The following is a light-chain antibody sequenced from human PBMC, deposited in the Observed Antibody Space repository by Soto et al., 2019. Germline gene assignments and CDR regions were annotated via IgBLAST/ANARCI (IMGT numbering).Light chain of an antibody. Sequence: EIVFSQSPGTLSLTPGERASLSCRASQSVSSSYLAWYQQKPGQAPRLLMYGASARATGVAARISGRGSGTEFTLTISSLQSEDFGVYYCQQYNDWPRPFGQGTKV. CDR1: QSVSSSY. V-gene: IGKV3-15*01. CDR3: QQYNDWPRP. CDR2: GAS. J-gene: IGKJ1*01.